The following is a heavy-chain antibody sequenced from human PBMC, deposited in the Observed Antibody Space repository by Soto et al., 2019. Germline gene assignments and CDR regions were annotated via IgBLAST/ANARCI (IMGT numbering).Heavy chain of an antibody. J-gene: IGHJ5*02. D-gene: IGHD2-2*01. V-gene: IGHV3-15*07. CDR3: TTDNCPSCRHNWFDP. CDR1: GFTFSNAW. CDR2: IKSKTDGGTT. Sequence: GGSLRLSCAASGFTFSNAWMNWVRQAPGKGLEWVGRIKSKTDGGTTDYAAPVKGRFTISRDDSKNTLYLQMNSLKTEDTAVYYCTTDNCPSCRHNWFDPWGQGTLVTVSS.